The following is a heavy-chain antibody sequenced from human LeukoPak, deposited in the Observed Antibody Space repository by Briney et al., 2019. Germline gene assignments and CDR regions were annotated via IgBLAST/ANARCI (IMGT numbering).Heavy chain of an antibody. CDR2: ISYDGSNK. CDR1: GFTFSSYG. Sequence: GGSLRLSCAASGFTFSSYGMHWVRQAPGKGLEWVAVISYDGSNKYYADSVKGRFTISRDNSKNTLYLQMNSLGAEDTAVYYCAKADYASYGMDVWGQGTTVTVSS. J-gene: IGHJ6*02. V-gene: IGHV3-30*18. D-gene: IGHD3-16*01. CDR3: AKADYASYGMDV.